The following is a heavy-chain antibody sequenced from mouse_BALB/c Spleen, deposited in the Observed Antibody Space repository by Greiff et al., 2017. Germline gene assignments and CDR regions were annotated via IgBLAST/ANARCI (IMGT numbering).Heavy chain of an antibody. D-gene: IGHD1-1*01. CDR3: ARGDYYGSSSPFDY. CDR1: GFTFSDYY. J-gene: IGHJ2*01. V-gene: IGHV5-4*02. CDR2: ISDGGSYT. Sequence: EVQGVESGGGLVKPGGSLKLSCAASGFTFSDYYMYWVRQTPEKRLEWVATISDGGSYTYYPDSVKGRFTISRDNAKNNLYLQMSSLKSEDTAMYCCARGDYYGSSSPFDYWGQGTTLTVSS.